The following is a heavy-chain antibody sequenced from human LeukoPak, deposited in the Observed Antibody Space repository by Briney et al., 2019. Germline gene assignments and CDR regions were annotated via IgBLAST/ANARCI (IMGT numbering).Heavy chain of an antibody. J-gene: IGHJ1*01. CDR2: INAGNGNT. CDR1: GYTFTSYA. CDR3: ARGRYCSGGSCLSPPYLQH. V-gene: IGHV1-3*01. D-gene: IGHD2-15*01. Sequence: ASVKVSCKASGYTFTSYAMHWVRQAPGQRLEWMGWINAGNGNTKYSQKFQGRVTITRDTSASTAYMELSSLRSEDTAVYYCARGRYCSGGSCLSPPYLQHWGQGTLVTVSS.